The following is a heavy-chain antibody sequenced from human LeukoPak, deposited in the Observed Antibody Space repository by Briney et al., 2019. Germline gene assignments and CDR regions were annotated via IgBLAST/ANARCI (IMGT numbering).Heavy chain of an antibody. CDR3: ARGRRATYYYDSSGYPTYYYYGMDV. CDR2: IYYSGST. J-gene: IGHJ6*02. V-gene: IGHV4-59*08. CDR1: GGSISSYY. Sequence: SETLSLTCTVSGGSISSYYWSWIRQPPGKGLEWIGYIYYSGSTYYNPSLKSRVTISVDTSKNQFSLKLSSVTAADTAVYYCARGRRATYYYDSSGYPTYYYYGMDVWGQGTTVTVSS. D-gene: IGHD3-22*01.